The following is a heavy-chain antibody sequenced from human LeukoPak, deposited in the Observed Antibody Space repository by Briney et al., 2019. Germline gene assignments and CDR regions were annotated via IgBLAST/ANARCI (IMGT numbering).Heavy chain of an antibody. CDR3: ARGFAIAVAGIGDDDAFDI. CDR1: GGSISSYY. CDR2: IYYSGST. Sequence: SETLSLTCTVSGGSISSYYWSWIRQPPGKGLEWIGYIYYSGSTNYNPSLKSRVTISVDTSKNQFSLKLSSVTAADTAVYYCARGFAIAVAGIGDDDAFDIWGQGTMVTVSS. D-gene: IGHD6-19*01. V-gene: IGHV4-59*01. J-gene: IGHJ3*02.